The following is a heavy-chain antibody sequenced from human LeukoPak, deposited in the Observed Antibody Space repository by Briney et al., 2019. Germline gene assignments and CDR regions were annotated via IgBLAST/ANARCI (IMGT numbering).Heavy chain of an antibody. D-gene: IGHD5/OR15-5a*01. CDR3: ARDHYYSVDY. CDR1: GFTFSDYY. J-gene: IGHJ4*02. Sequence: GGSLRLSCAASGFTFSDYYMSWIRQAPGKGLEWISYISSSGTTIYYADSVKGRFTISRDNAKNTLFLQMNSLRAEDTAVYSCARDHYYSVDYWGQGTLVTVSS. CDR2: ISSSGTTI. V-gene: IGHV3-11*04.